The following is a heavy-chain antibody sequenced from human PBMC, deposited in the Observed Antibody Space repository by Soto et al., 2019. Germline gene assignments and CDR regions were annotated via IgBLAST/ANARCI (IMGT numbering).Heavy chain of an antibody. Sequence: ASVKVSCKASGYSFTDYSLHWVRQTPGQGLEWMGWINPKSGATTYAQKFQGTVTMTRDTSISTAYMELSRLKSDDTAVYYCVFGDRVLGPALRRRDVEEKFLNGMDVWGQGTAVTVSS. CDR2: INPKSGAT. J-gene: IGHJ6*02. CDR1: GYSFTDYS. V-gene: IGHV1-2*02. CDR3: VFGDRVLGPALRRRDVEEKFLNGMDV. D-gene: IGHD2-2*01.